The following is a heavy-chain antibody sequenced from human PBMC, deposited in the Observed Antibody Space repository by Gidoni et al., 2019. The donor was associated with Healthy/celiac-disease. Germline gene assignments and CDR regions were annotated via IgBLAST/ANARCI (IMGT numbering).Heavy chain of an antibody. J-gene: IGHJ4*02. CDR1: GFTFRSYA. CDR2: ISGSGGST. Sequence: EVQLLESGGGLVQPGGSLRLSCAAPGFTFRSYAMSWVRQAPGKGLEWVSAISGSGGSTYYADSVKGRFTISRDNSKNTLYLQMNSLRAEDTAVYYCAKECSRYERLYYFDYWGQGTLVTVSS. V-gene: IGHV3-23*01. CDR3: AKECSRYERLYYFDY. D-gene: IGHD3-3*01.